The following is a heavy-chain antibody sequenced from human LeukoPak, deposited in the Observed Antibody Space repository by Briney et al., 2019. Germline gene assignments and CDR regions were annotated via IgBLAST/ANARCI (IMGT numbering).Heavy chain of an antibody. J-gene: IGHJ4*02. CDR2: IYTSGST. CDR3: ASSTWDLFDY. V-gene: IGHV4-61*02. D-gene: IGHD6-13*01. Sequence: SETLSLTCTVSGGSISSGSYYWSWIRQPAGKGLEWIGRIYTSGSTNYNPSLKSRVTISVDTSKNQFSLKLSSVTAADTAVYYCASSTWDLFDYWGQGTLVTVSS. CDR1: GGSISSGSYY.